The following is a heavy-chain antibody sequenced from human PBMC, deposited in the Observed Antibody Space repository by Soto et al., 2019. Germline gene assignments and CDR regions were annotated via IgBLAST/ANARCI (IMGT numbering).Heavy chain of an antibody. V-gene: IGHV3-33*01. CDR2: IWYDGSNK. J-gene: IGHJ4*02. D-gene: IGHD5-12*01. CDR1: GFTFSSYG. CDR3: ARENLFGVATAIDC. Sequence: GGSLRLSCAASGFTFSSYGMHWVRQAPGKGLEWVAVIWYDGSNKYYADSVKGRFTISRDNSKNTLYLQMNSLRAEDTAVYYCARENLFGVATAIDCWGQGTLVTVSS.